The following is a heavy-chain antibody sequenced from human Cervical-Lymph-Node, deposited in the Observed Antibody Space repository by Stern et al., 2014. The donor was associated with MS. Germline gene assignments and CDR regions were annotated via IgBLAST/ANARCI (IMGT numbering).Heavy chain of an antibody. CDR3: ATDRGVK. CDR1: GHPLSELA. V-gene: IGHV1-24*01. CDR2: FDPEDGET. Sequence: QVQLVQSGAEVKKPGASVTVSCNVAGHPLSELAMHWLRQLPTRGLEWMGQFDPEDGETVYAQQFQGRLSMTEDTSTGTAYMTLTALRSEDTAVYYRATDRGVKWGPGTPVTVSS. D-gene: IGHD3-10*01. J-gene: IGHJ4*02.